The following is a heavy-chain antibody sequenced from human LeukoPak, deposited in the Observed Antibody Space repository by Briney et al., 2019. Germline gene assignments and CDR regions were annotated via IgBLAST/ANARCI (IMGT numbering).Heavy chain of an antibody. V-gene: IGHV3-30*02. Sequence: GGSLRLSCAASGFTFSGFWMHWVRQAQGKGLEWVAVIRNDGSNENYADSVKGRFTISRDKSKNTLYLQMNSLRAEDTAVYYCAKDRGDLPPYFDYWGQGTLVTVSS. CDR3: AKDRGDLPPYFDY. CDR1: GFTFSGFW. J-gene: IGHJ4*02. CDR2: IRNDGSNE. D-gene: IGHD2-21*02.